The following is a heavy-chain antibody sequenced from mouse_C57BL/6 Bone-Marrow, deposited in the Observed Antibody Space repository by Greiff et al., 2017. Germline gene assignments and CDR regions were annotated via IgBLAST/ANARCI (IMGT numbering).Heavy chain of an antibody. CDR2: IDPNSGGT. Sequence: YLFNPFSSFNLSFKSSVYTFTIYFMHWVKQRPGRGLEWIGRIDPNSGGTNYNEKFKSKATLTVDKPSSTAYMQLSSLTSEDSAVYYCASDGFAWFAYWGQGTLVTVSA. D-gene: IGHD2-3*01. CDR3: ASDGFAWFAY. V-gene: IGHV1-72*01. CDR1: VYTFTIYF. J-gene: IGHJ3*01.